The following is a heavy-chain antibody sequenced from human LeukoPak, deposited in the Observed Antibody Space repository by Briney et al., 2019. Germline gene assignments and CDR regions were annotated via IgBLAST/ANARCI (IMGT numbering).Heavy chain of an antibody. CDR1: GFTFSSYW. D-gene: IGHD3-3*01. J-gene: IGHJ4*02. CDR2: ISGSGGST. CDR3: AKGSAYADF. Sequence: TGGSLRLSCAASGFTFSSYWMSWVRQAPGKGLEWVSTISGSGGSTYYADSVKGRFTISRDNPKNTLSLQMNSLRAEDTAVYYCAKGSAYADFWGQGTLVTVSS. V-gene: IGHV3-23*01.